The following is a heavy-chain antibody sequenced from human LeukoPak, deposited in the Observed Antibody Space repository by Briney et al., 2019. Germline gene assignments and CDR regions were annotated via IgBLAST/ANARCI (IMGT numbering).Heavy chain of an antibody. D-gene: IGHD3-16*02. CDR3: ARVGYVWGSYRYTFDY. V-gene: IGHV4-38-2*01. CDR1: GYSISSGYY. CDR2: IYHSGST. Sequence: SETLSLTCAVSGYSISSGYYWGWIRQPPGKGLEWIGSIYHSGSTYYNPSLKSRVTISVDTSKNQFSLKPSSVTAADTAVYYCARVGYVWGSYRYTFDYWGQGTLVTVSS. J-gene: IGHJ4*02.